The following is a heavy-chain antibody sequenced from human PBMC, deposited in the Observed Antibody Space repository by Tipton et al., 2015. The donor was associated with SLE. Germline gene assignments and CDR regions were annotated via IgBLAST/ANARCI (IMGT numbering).Heavy chain of an antibody. CDR3: AKGMSGYDNGWSFFDY. J-gene: IGHJ4*02. Sequence: SLRLSCAASGFTFSSYWMHWVRQDPEKGLVWVSRINGDGSTTTYADSVKGRFTLSRDNSKNTLYLQMNSLRADDTAVYYCAKGMSGYDNGWSFFDYWGQGALVTVSS. D-gene: IGHD6-19*01. CDR1: GFTFSSYW. V-gene: IGHV3-74*03. CDR2: INGDGSTT.